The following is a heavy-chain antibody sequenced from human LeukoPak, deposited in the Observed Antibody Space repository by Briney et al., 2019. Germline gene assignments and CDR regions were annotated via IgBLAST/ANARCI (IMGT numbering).Heavy chain of an antibody. V-gene: IGHV3-21*01. CDR3: ARDLSWFGDFNWFDP. Sequence: PGGSLRLSCAASGFTFSSYSMNWVRQAPGKGLEWDSSISSSSSYIYYADSVKGRFTISRDNAKNSLYLQMNSLRAEDTAVYYCARDLSWFGDFNWFDPWGQGTLVTVSS. J-gene: IGHJ5*02. CDR2: ISSSSSYI. D-gene: IGHD3-10*01. CDR1: GFTFSSYS.